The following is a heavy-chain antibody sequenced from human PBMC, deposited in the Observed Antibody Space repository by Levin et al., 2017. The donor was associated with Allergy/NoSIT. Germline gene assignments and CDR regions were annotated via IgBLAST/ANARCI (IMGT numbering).Heavy chain of an antibody. J-gene: IGHJ4*02. D-gene: IGHD3-10*01. Sequence: LSLTCVASGFTFRSYAISWVRQAPGKGLEWVSAISPSGGATYYADSVKGRFTISRDNSRYTLSLHMNSLRADDTAIYYCAKDGRETSGTYYNYYFDYWGQGTLVTVSS. CDR3: AKDGRETSGTYYNYYFDY. CDR2: ISPSGGAT. V-gene: IGHV3-23*01. CDR1: GFTFRSYA.